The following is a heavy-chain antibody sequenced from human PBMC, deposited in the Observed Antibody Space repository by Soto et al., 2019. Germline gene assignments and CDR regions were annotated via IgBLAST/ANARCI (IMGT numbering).Heavy chain of an antibody. CDR1: GYTFTSYG. CDR3: ARDMEWLRPDSKVFYYYYGMDV. V-gene: IGHV1-18*04. CDR2: ISAYNGNT. D-gene: IGHD5-12*01. J-gene: IGHJ6*02. Sequence: GASVKVSCKASGYTFTSYGISWVRQAPGQGLEWMGWISAYNGNTNYAQKLQGRVTMTTDTSTSTAYMELRSLRSDDTAVYYCARDMEWLRPDSKVFYYYYGMDVWGQGTTVTVS.